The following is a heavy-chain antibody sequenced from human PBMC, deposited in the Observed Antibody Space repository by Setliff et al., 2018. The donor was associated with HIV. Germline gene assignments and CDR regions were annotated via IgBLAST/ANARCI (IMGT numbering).Heavy chain of an antibody. CDR3: ARMQAYYNFWISTYYIDY. CDR1: GYPFTSYG. D-gene: IGHD3-3*01. Sequence: ASVKVSCKASGYPFTSYGICWVRQCPGHGLEWMGYISPYNGDAYYAEKYQGRVTMTTDTSTTAVSMELTNLRSDDTAVYFCARMQAYYNFWISTYYIDYWGQGTPVTVSS. J-gene: IGHJ4*02. V-gene: IGHV1-18*01. CDR2: ISPYNGDA.